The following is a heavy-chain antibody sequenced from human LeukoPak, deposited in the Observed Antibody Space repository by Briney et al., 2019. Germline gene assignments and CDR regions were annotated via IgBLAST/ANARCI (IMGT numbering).Heavy chain of an antibody. J-gene: IGHJ4*02. CDR3: ARRPYSSSWHHFDY. CDR1: GFTFSAYG. V-gene: IGHV3-30*02. D-gene: IGHD6-6*01. CDR2: IRYDESNK. Sequence: GGSLRLSCAASGFTFSAYGMHWVRQAPGKGLQWVAFIRYDESNKFYADSVKGRFTISRDNSKNTLYLQMNSLRAEDTAVYYCARRPYSSSWHHFDYWGQGTLVTVSS.